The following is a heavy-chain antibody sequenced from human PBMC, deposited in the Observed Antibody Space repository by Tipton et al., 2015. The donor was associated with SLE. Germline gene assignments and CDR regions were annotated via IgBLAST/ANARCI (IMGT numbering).Heavy chain of an antibody. D-gene: IGHD2-8*01. Sequence: VQLVQSGAEVKKPGASVKVSCKASGYTFTDFYMHWVRQAPGQGLEWMGLLKPSDGKTTYAQKFQGRVTLTRDTSTSTVYMEVSGLRSDDTAVYYCARSMAFDYWGQGTLVTVST. CDR3: ARSMAFDY. CDR1: GYTFTDFY. J-gene: IGHJ4*02. V-gene: IGHV1-46*01. CDR2: LKPSDGKT.